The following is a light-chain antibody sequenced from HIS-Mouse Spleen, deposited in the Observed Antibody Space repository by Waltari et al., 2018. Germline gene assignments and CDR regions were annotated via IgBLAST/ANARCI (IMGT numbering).Light chain of an antibody. CDR2: KDS. Sequence: SYDLTQPPSVSVSPGQTARITCSGDALPKQYAHWYQQKPGQAPVLVIYKDSERPSGIPERFSGSSSGTTVTLTISGVQAEDEADYYCQSADSSGTGWVFGGGTKLTVL. CDR3: QSADSSGTGWV. V-gene: IGLV3-25*03. J-gene: IGLJ3*02. CDR1: ALPKQY.